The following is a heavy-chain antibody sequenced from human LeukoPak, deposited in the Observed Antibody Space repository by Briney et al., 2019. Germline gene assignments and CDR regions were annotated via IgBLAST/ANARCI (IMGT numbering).Heavy chain of an antibody. Sequence: ASVKVSCKASGYTFNNYDINWVRQATGQGLEWMGWMNPNSGNTGYAQKFQGRVTITRDTSISTAYMELRSLRSDDTAVYYCAKTQRYSSGWYGDYWGQGTLVTVSS. D-gene: IGHD6-19*01. CDR1: GYTFNNYD. J-gene: IGHJ4*02. V-gene: IGHV1-8*03. CDR3: AKTQRYSSGWYGDY. CDR2: MNPNSGNT.